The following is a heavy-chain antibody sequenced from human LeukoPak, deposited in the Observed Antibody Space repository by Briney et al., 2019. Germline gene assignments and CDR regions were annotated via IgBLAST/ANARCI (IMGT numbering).Heavy chain of an antibody. CDR3: ARVRGDSSGYLGFDY. D-gene: IGHD3-22*01. Sequence: GASVKVSCKASGYTFTSYDINWVRQATGQGLEWMGWMNPNSGNTGYAQKFQGRITMTRNTSISTAYMELSSLRSEDTAVYYCARVRGDSSGYLGFDYWGQGTLVTVSS. CDR1: GYTFTSYD. V-gene: IGHV1-8*01. CDR2: MNPNSGNT. J-gene: IGHJ4*02.